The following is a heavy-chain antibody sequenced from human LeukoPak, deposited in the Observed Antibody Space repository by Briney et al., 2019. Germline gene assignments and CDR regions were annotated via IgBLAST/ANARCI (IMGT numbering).Heavy chain of an antibody. CDR1: GFTFDDYA. CDR2: ISGDGGST. D-gene: IGHD5-12*01. J-gene: IGHJ4*02. V-gene: IGHV3-43*02. Sequence: GGSLRLSCAASGFTFDDYAMHWVRQAPGKGLEWVSLISGDGGSTYYADSVKGRFTISRDNSKNSLYLQMNSLRTEDTALYYCAKDLLGGGYSGGAFDYWGQGTLVTVSS. CDR3: AKDLLGGGYSGGAFDY.